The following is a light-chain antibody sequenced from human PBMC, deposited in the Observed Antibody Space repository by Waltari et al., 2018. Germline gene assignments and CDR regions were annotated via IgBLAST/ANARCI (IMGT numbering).Light chain of an antibody. J-gene: IGKJ1*01. CDR1: QTIMSW. V-gene: IGKV1-5*03. CDR3: QQYNGYSGT. Sequence: DIQMTQSPYTLSASVGDRVTISCRASQTIMSWVDWYQQKPGKAPKVLIYKASILESGVPSRFSGSGSGTEFTLTISSLQPDDFATYYCQQYNGYSGTFGQGTKVEIQ. CDR2: KAS.